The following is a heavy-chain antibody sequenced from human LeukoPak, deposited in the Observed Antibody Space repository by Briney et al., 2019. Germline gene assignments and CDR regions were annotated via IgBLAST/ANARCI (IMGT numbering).Heavy chain of an antibody. Sequence: SETLSLTCAVYGGSFSGYYWSWIRQPPGKGLEWIGEINHSGSTNYNPSLKSRVTISVDTSKNQFYLKLSSVTAADTAVYYCATDDSSGWYETHWGQGTLVTDSS. CDR3: ATDDSSGWYETH. V-gene: IGHV4-34*01. J-gene: IGHJ4*02. CDR1: GGSFSGYY. D-gene: IGHD6-19*01. CDR2: INHSGST.